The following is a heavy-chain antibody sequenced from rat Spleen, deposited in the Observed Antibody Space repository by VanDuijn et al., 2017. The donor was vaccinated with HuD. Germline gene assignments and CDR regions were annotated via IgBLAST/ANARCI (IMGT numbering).Heavy chain of an antibody. CDR2: ISTGGGNT. Sequence: EVQLVESGGGLVQPGRSLKLSCAASGFTFSNYDMAWVRQAPTKGLEWVASISTGGGNTYYRDSVKGRFTISRDNAKSTLYLQMNSLRSEDTATYYCTRGGRLYYDGYYHFLWGQGVMVTVSS. D-gene: IGHD1-12*03. V-gene: IGHV5S23*01. J-gene: IGHJ2*01. CDR3: TRGGRLYYDGYYHFL. CDR1: GFTFSNYD.